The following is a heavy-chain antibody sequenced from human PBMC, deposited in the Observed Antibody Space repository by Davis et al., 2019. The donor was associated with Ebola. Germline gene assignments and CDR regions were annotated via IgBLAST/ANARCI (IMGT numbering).Heavy chain of an antibody. D-gene: IGHD5-24*01. CDR3: ARGDGYSANYGMDV. Sequence: PGGSLRLSCTTSGFSFSNYGMHWVRQAPGKGLEWVANIKQEGSEKYYVDSVKGRFTISRDNAKNSLYLQMNSLRTEDTALYYCARGDGYSANYGMDVWGQGTTVTVSS. J-gene: IGHJ6*02. V-gene: IGHV3-7*03. CDR1: GFSFSNYG. CDR2: IKQEGSEK.